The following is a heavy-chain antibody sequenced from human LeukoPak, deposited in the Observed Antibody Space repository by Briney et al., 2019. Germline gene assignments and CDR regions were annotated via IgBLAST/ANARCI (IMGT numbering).Heavy chain of an antibody. CDR1: GFTFSSYW. D-gene: IGHD4-23*01. CDR3: ARGRPHGNDY. Sequence: GGSLRLSCAASGFTFSSYWMNWVRQAPGKGLAWVSRIASDGSSTTYADSVKGRFSISRDNAKNTLYLLMNSLRVEDTAVYYCARGRPHGNDYWGQGTLVTVSS. V-gene: IGHV3-74*01. CDR2: IASDGSST. J-gene: IGHJ4*02.